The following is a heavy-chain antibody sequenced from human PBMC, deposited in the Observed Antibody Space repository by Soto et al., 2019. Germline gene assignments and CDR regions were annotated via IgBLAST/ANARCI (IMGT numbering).Heavy chain of an antibody. CDR2: SYYSGTS. D-gene: IGHD1-20*01. J-gene: IGHJ5*02. CDR1: GGSIRVQSYY. Sequence: SETLSLTCTVSGGSIRVQSYYWTWIRQTPGKGLEWVGSSYYSGTSYFNPALEGRVTISVDTSTNQFSLRLTSVTAADTAVYYCTRRYNWNDYYFDPWGQGTLVTAPQ. V-gene: IGHV4-39*01. CDR3: TRRYNWNDYYFDP.